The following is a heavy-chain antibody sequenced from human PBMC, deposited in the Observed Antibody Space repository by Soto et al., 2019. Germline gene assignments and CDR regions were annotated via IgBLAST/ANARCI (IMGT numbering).Heavy chain of an antibody. Sequence: QVQLVQSGAEVKKPGSSVKVSCKASGGTFSSYTISWVRQAPGQGLEWMGRIIPILGIANYAQKFQGRVTITADKSTSTAYMELSSLRSEDTAVYYCARDPHLRAAGTEHFDYWGQGTLVTVSS. CDR3: ARDPHLRAAGTEHFDY. D-gene: IGHD6-13*01. CDR2: IIPILGIA. J-gene: IGHJ4*02. CDR1: GGTFSSYT. V-gene: IGHV1-69*08.